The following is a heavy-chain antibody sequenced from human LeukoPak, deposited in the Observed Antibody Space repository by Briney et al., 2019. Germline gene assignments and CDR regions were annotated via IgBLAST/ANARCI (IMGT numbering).Heavy chain of an antibody. CDR1: GGSISSDSFY. CDR3: APSSRGALVSLYAY. J-gene: IGHJ4*02. V-gene: IGHV4-61*02. Sequence: SETLSLTCTVSGGSISSDSFYWSWIRQPAGKGLEWIGRINTSGSTNYNPSLKGRVTISVDTSKNQFSLKVNSVTAADTAVYHCAPSSRGALVSLYAYRGQGTLVTVSS. CDR2: INTSGST. D-gene: IGHD3-16*02.